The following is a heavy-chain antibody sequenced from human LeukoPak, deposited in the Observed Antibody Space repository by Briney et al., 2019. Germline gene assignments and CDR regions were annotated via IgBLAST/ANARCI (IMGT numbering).Heavy chain of an antibody. J-gene: IGHJ4*02. Sequence: GGALRLSCAASGFTFNNYAMSWVRQAPGKGLEWVSSISGSGGSTYYADSVKGRFSISRDNSKNTLYLQMISLRAEDTAVYYCAKRAGDILTGYPSAIDYWGQGTLVTVSS. CDR3: AKRAGDILTGYPSAIDY. V-gene: IGHV3-23*01. CDR1: GFTFNNYA. CDR2: ISGSGGST. D-gene: IGHD3-9*01.